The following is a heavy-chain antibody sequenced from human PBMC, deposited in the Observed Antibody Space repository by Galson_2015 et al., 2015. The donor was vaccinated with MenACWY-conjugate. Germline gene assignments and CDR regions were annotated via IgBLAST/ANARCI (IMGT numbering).Heavy chain of an antibody. V-gene: IGHV3-23*01. J-gene: IGHJ4*02. CDR2: VSGSGAIT. Sequence: SLRLSCAASGFTFSTYTMNWVRQAPGKGLEWVSGVSGSGAITYYADSVKGRFTISRDNSKNTLSLPLNSLRAEDTAVYYCTKSRFQGLVYFDFWGQGTQVAVSP. CDR3: TKSRFQGLVYFDF. CDR1: GFTFSTYT.